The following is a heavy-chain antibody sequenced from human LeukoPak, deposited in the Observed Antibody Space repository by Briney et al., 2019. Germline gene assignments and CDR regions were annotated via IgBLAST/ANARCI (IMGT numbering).Heavy chain of an antibody. V-gene: IGHV1-2*02. CDR2: INPKSGGT. J-gene: IGHJ4*02. Sequence: ASVTVSCKASGYIFTGYYMHWVRQAPGQGLEWMGWINPKSGGTKYAQKFQGRVTMTRDTSISTAFMDLNRLRSDDTAVYYCVRSVLYYDFWSGYSGYDYWGQGTLVTVSS. CDR1: GYIFTGYY. CDR3: VRSVLYYDFWSGYSGYDY. D-gene: IGHD3-3*01.